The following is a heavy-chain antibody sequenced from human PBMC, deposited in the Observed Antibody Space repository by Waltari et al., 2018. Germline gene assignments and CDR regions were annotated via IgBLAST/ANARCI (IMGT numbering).Heavy chain of an antibody. V-gene: IGHV3-74*01. J-gene: IGHJ4*02. CDR3: ARAHYSGSYLDY. D-gene: IGHD1-26*01. Sequence: EVPLVESGGGLVQPGGYLRIAWAASGFTFSTYWMHWVRQAPGKGLVWVSRINSDGSSTSNADSVKGRFTLSRDNAKNTLYLQMNSLRAEDTAVYYCARAHYSGSYLDYWGQGTLVTVSS. CDR2: INSDGSST. CDR1: GFTFSTYW.